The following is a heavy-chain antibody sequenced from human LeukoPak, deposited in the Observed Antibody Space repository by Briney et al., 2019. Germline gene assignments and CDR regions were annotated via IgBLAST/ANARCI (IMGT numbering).Heavy chain of an antibody. CDR3: ARTYCTNGVCNRKAFDI. CDR2: IKQDGSEK. CDR1: GFSFSSYW. V-gene: IGHV3-7*01. D-gene: IGHD2-8*01. J-gene: IGHJ3*02. Sequence: GGSLRLSCAASGFSFSSYWMSWVRQAPGKGLEWVANIKQDGSEKYYVDSVKGRFTISRDNAKNSLYLQMNSLRAEDTAVYYCARTYCTNGVCNRKAFDIWGQGTMVTVSS.